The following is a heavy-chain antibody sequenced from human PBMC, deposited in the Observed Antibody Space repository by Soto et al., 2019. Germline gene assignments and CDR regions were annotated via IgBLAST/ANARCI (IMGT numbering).Heavy chain of an antibody. J-gene: IGHJ4*02. CDR2: ISGSGYST. CDR3: AKDLHSSRWYVNDY. CDR1: GFTFNNYA. V-gene: IGHV3-23*01. Sequence: GGSLRLSCAASGFTFNNYAMSWVRQTPGMGLEWVAIISGSGYSTVYAGSVKGRFTISRDKSRSTLFLQMNSLGVDDTAVYYCAKDLHSSRWYVNDYWGQGGLVTVSS. D-gene: IGHD6-19*01.